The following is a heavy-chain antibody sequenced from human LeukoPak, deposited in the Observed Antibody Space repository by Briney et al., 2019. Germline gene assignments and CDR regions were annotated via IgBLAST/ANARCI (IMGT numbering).Heavy chain of an antibody. J-gene: IGHJ4*02. CDR2: IKSKTDGGTT. CDR3: TSHEIYYDFWSGHYRGSFDY. D-gene: IGHD3-3*01. CDR1: GFTFSNAW. Sequence: GGSLRLSCAASGFTFSNAWMSWVRQAPGKGLEWVGRIKSKTDGGTTDYAAPVKGRFTISRDDSKNTLYLQMNSLKTEDTAVYYCTSHEIYYDFWSGHYRGSFDYWGQGTLVTVSS. V-gene: IGHV3-15*01.